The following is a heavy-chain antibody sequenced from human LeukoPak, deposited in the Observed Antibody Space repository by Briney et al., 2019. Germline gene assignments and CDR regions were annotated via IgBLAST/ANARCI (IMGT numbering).Heavy chain of an antibody. CDR1: GFAFGTYG. CDR2: IGSSAYTI. D-gene: IGHD5-18*01. CDR3: TRVVVPRDAAMGV. J-gene: IGHJ4*02. Sequence: PGGSLRLSCAASGFAFGTYGMNWVRQAPGKGLEWVSYIGSSAYTIYHADSVKGRFTISRDNAKNSLYLQMNSLRAEDTAVYYCTRVVVPRDAAMGVWGQGTLVTVSS. V-gene: IGHV3-48*03.